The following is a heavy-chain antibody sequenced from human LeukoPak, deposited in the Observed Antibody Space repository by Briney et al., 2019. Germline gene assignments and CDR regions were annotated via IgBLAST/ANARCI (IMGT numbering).Heavy chain of an antibody. J-gene: IGHJ4*02. CDR1: GFTFSAFA. D-gene: IGHD6-19*01. V-gene: IGHV3-23*01. Sequence: GGSLRLSCAASGFTFSAFAMTWVRQAPGKGLEWVSTITDDGYNTYYADSVKGRITFSRDNSKNTLSLQLRSLRAEDTAVYYCAKDLSYTSGASDHWGQGTLVTVSS. CDR2: ITDDGYNT. CDR3: AKDLSYTSGASDH.